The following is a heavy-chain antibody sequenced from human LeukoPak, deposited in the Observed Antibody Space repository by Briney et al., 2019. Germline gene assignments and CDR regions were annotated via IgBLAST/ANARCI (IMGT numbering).Heavy chain of an antibody. J-gene: IGHJ3*02. CDR1: GGSISSYY. Sequence: SETLSLTCTVSGGSISSYYWSWIRQPPGKGLEWIGYIYYSGSTNYNPSLKSRVTISVDTSKNQFSLKLSSVTAADTAVYYCARSLGATDAFDIWGQGTTVTVSS. CDR2: IYYSGST. CDR3: ARSLGATDAFDI. V-gene: IGHV4-59*01. D-gene: IGHD1-26*01.